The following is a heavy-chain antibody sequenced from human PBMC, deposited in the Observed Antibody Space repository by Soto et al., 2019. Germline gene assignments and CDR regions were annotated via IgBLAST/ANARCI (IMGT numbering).Heavy chain of an antibody. CDR2: IYGSGRGI. Sequence: PGGSLRLSCTASGLPHSSFAMMWVRQAPGKGLECVSGIYGSGRGIEYADPVKGRFTISRDNSKDTVYLQRTDLRADDTAVYYCAKDAVYNDGLWLMDHWGQGTQVTVSS. CDR3: AKDAVYNDGLWLMDH. CDR1: GLPHSSFA. J-gene: IGHJ4*02. V-gene: IGHV3-23*05. D-gene: IGHD2-21*01.